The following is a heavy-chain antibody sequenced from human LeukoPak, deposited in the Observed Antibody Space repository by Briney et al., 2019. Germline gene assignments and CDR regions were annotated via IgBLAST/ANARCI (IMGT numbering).Heavy chain of an antibody. V-gene: IGHV3-7*01. J-gene: IGHJ6*03. CDR2: IKQDGSEK. Sequence: GGSLRLSCAASGFTFSSYWMSWVRQAPGKGLEWVANIKQDGSEKYYVDSVKGRFTISRDNAKNSLYLQMNSLRAEDTAVYYCARVGYRSSTSCYTSLFHYYYYMDVWGKGTTVTVSS. D-gene: IGHD2-2*02. CDR3: ARVGYRSSTSCYTSLFHYYYYMDV. CDR1: GFTFSSYW.